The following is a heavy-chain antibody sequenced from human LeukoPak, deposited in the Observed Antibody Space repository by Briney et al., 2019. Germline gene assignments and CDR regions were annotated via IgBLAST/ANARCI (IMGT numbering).Heavy chain of an antibody. D-gene: IGHD2/OR15-2a*01. CDR3: AKGKGGTSFNYCFDY. CDR1: GFGFGAYA. V-gene: IGHV3-23*03. J-gene: IGHJ4*02. CDR2: IHNDATTT. Sequence: GASLRLSCAASGFGFGAYAMIWVRQAPGKGLEWVSLIHNDATTTYYADSVRGRFTVSRDNSKNTLYLEMNSLRAEDTAVYYCAKGKGGTSFNYCFDYWGQGTPVSVSS.